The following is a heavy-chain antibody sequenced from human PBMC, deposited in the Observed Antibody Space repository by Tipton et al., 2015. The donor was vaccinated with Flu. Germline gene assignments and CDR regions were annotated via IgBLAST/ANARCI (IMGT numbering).Heavy chain of an antibody. V-gene: IGHV3-23*01. CDR3: AKVIPELVAGLDF. CDR2: FSGSGGKT. J-gene: IGHJ4*02. CDR1: GFTFSSYG. Sequence: SLRLSCAASGFTFSSYGMSWVRQAPGKGLEWVAAFSGSGGKTFFADSVKGRFTISRDNSKNTLYPQMNSLRAEDTAVYYCAKVIPELVAGLDFWGQGTLVTVSS. D-gene: IGHD6-19*01.